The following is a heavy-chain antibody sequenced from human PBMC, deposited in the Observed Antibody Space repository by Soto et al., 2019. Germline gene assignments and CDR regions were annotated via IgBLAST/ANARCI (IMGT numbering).Heavy chain of an antibody. V-gene: IGHV1-8*01. CDR3: ARGSRPSSWYVIYYYYGMDV. CDR2: MNPNSGNT. Sequence: QVQLVQSGAEVKKPGASVKVSCKVSGYTFTSYDINWVRQATGQGLEWMGGMNPNSGNTDYAQKFQGRVTMTRNTSISTAYRELSSLRSEDTAVYYCARGSRPSSWYVIYYYYGMDVWGQGTTVTVS. D-gene: IGHD6-13*01. J-gene: IGHJ6*02. CDR1: GYTFTSYD.